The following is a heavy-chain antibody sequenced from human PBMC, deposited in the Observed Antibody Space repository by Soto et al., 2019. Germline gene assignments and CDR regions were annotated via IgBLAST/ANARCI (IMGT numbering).Heavy chain of an antibody. Sequence: PSETLSLTCSVSGGSISSSSYFWGWIRQPPGKGLEWIGSMYYSGSTYYNPSLKSRVTISVDTSKNQFSLKLSSVTAADTAVYYCATYDSWGQGTLVTVSS. V-gene: IGHV4-39*01. D-gene: IGHD5-12*01. CDR2: MYYSGST. CDR3: ATYDS. J-gene: IGHJ5*02. CDR1: GGSISSSSYF.